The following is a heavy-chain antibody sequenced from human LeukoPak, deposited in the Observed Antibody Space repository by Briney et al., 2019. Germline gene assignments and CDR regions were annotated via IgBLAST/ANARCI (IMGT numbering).Heavy chain of an antibody. CDR2: ISSDGSNG. V-gene: IGHV3-30*04. CDR3: ARGRYYGMDV. Sequence: GGSLRLSCAASGFTFSNYAMHWVRQAPGRGLEWVTVISSDGSNGYYAGSAKGRFTISRDNAKNTLSLQVNSLRAEDTAVYFCARGRYYGMDVWGQGTTVTVSS. J-gene: IGHJ6*02. CDR1: GFTFSNYA.